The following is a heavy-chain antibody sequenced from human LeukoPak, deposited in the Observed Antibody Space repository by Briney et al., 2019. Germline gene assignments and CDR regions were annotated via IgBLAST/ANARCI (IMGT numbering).Heavy chain of an antibody. CDR3: ARGLWDRSGPPVDY. CDR2: IYYSGST. CDR1: GGSISSGGYY. Sequence: SETLSLTCTVSGGSISSGGYYWSWIRQHPGKGLEWIGYIYYSGSTYYNPSLKSRVTISVDTSKNQFSLKLSSVTAADTAVYYCARGLWDRSGPPVDYWGQGTLVTVSS. J-gene: IGHJ4*02. V-gene: IGHV4-31*03. D-gene: IGHD3-22*01.